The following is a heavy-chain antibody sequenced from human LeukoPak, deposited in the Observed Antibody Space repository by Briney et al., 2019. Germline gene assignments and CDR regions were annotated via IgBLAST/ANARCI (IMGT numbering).Heavy chain of an antibody. CDR3: ARDYSNYYYYMDV. CDR2: ISAYNGNT. D-gene: IGHD4-11*01. J-gene: IGHJ6*03. V-gene: IGHV1-18*01. Sequence: ASVKVSCKASGYTFTSYGISWVRQAPGQGLEWMGWISAYNGNTNYAQNFQGRVTMTRDMSTSTVYMELSSLRSEDTAVYYCARDYSNYYYYMDVWGKGTTVTVSS. CDR1: GYTFTSYG.